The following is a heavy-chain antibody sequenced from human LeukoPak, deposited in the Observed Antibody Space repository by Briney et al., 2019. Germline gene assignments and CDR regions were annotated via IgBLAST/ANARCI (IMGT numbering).Heavy chain of an antibody. CDR3: AKTGMLRRVGYLDV. Sequence: PGGSLRLSCVASGFIFSDYGIQWVRQAPGKGLEWVAVIAYDGNNTYYGDSVRGRFTISRDNSKKMAYLEMNSLRVEYTAVYYCAKTGMLRRVGYLDVWGKGTAVIVSS. CDR2: IAYDGNNT. CDR1: GFIFSDYG. V-gene: IGHV3-30*18. J-gene: IGHJ6*04. D-gene: IGHD1-1*01.